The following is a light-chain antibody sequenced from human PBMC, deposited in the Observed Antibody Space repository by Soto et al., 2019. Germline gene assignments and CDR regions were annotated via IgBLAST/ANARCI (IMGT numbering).Light chain of an antibody. CDR2: ATS. CDR3: QPYNNWPLT. Sequence: EIVMTQSPATLSVSPGERASLSCRASQSVSSNLAWYQQKPGQTPRLLIYATSTRATGIPARFSGSGSGTEFTLTISSLQYEDFEVYYCQPYNNWPLTLGGGTKVDIK. CDR1: QSVSSN. V-gene: IGKV3-15*01. J-gene: IGKJ4*01.